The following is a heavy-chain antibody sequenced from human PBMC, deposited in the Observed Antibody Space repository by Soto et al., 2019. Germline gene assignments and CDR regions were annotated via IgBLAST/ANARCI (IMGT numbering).Heavy chain of an antibody. D-gene: IGHD4-4*01. CDR3: ARDTTVITFHALDI. Sequence: QVQLVESGGGVVQPGRSLRLSCAASGFSFSTYFMHWARQAPGKGLEWVAVMYYDGSTKYYADSVKGRFIISRDNSKNMLYLQMNSLRAEDTAVYYCARDTTVITFHALDIWGQGTTVTVSP. CDR2: MYYDGSTK. V-gene: IGHV3-33*01. CDR1: GFSFSTYF. J-gene: IGHJ3*02.